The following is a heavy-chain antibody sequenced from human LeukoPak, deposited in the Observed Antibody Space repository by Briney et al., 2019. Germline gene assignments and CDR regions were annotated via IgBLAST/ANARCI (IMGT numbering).Heavy chain of an antibody. V-gene: IGHV3-21*04. Sequence: KPGGSLRLSCAASGFTFSSYSMNWVRQAPGKGLEWVSSISSSSSYIYYADSVKGRFTISRDNSKNTLFLQMNSLRAEDTAVYYCAKVRYYYDSDETFDYWGQGTLVTVSS. D-gene: IGHD3-22*01. CDR1: GFTFSSYS. CDR3: AKVRYYYDSDETFDY. J-gene: IGHJ4*02. CDR2: ISSSSSYI.